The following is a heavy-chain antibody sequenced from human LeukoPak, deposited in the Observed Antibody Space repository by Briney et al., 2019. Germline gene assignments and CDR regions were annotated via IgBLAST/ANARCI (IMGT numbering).Heavy chain of an antibody. CDR3: ARGWLLRPASWYFDL. V-gene: IGHV1-46*01. D-gene: IGHD3-22*01. CDR2: INPSGGST. Sequence: ASVKVSCKASGYTFTSYYMHWVRQAPGQGLEWMGIINPSGGSTSYAQKFQGRVTMTRDTSTSTVYMELSSLRSEDTAVYYCARGWLLRPASWYFDLWGRGTLVTVSS. CDR1: GYTFTSYY. J-gene: IGHJ2*01.